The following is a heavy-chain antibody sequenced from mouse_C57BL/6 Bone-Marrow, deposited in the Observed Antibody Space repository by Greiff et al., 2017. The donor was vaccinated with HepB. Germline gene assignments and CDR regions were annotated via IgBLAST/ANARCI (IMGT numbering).Heavy chain of an antibody. Sequence: EVQGVESGGGLVQPGGSLKLSCAASGFTFSDYYMYWVRQTPEKRLEWVAYISNGGGSTYYPDTVKGRFTISRDNAKNTLYLQMSRLKSEDTAMYYCARGLRTWVFDYWGQGTTRTVSS. D-gene: IGHD3-3*01. V-gene: IGHV5-12*01. J-gene: IGHJ2*01. CDR3: ARGLRTWVFDY. CDR1: GFTFSDYY. CDR2: ISNGGGST.